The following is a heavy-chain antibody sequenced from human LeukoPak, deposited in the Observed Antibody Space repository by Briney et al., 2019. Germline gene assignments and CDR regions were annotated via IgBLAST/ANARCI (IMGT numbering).Heavy chain of an antibody. Sequence: ASVKVSCKASGYTFTGYDINWVRQATGQGLEWMGWMNPNSGNTGYAQKFQGRVTMTRNTSISTAYMELSSLRSEDTAVYYCARGRGSYRNNWFDPWGQGTLVTVSS. CDR3: ARGRGSYRNNWFDP. D-gene: IGHD1-26*01. V-gene: IGHV1-8*01. J-gene: IGHJ5*02. CDR1: GYTFTGYD. CDR2: MNPNSGNT.